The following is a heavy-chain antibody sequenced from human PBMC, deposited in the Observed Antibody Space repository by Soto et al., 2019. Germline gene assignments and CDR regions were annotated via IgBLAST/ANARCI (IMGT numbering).Heavy chain of an antibody. J-gene: IGHJ3*02. CDR1: GGSISSLY. V-gene: IGHV4-59*01. CDR3: ARLREDSGYGNAFDI. D-gene: IGHD5-12*01. CDR2: IFYSGST. Sequence: QVQLQESGPGLVKPSETLSLTCTVSGGSISSLYWNWIRQPPGKGVEWIGSIFYSGSTTYNPYLKSRVTRSVDTSKTQFSLKLTSVTAADTAAYYCARLREDSGYGNAFDIWGQGTLVTVSS.